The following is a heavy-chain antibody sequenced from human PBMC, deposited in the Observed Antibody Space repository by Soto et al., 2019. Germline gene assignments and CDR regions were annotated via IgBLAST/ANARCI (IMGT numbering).Heavy chain of an antibody. V-gene: IGHV3-30*18. CDR2: ISYDGSNK. J-gene: IGHJ6*02. Sequence: PGGSLRLSCAASGFTFSSYGMHWVRQAPGKGLEWVAVISYDGSNKYYADSVKGRFTISRDNSKNTLYLQMNSLRAEDTAVYYCAKGSNYYYYGMDVWGQGTTVTVSS. CDR3: AKGSNYYYYGMDV. CDR1: GFTFSSYG. D-gene: IGHD4-4*01.